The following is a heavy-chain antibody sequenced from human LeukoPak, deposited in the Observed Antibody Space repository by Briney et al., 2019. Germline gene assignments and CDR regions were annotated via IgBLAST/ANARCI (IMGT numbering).Heavy chain of an antibody. D-gene: IGHD3-22*01. CDR1: GGSISSYY. V-gene: IGHV4-59*08. J-gene: IGHJ4*02. Sequence: PSETLSLTCTVSGGSISSYYWSWIRQPPGKGLEWIGYIYYSGSTNYNPSLKSRVTISVDTSKNQFSLKLSSVTAADTAVYYCARQSSGYYYGSGPFDYWGQGTLVTVSS. CDR2: IYYSGST. CDR3: ARQSSGYYYGSGPFDY.